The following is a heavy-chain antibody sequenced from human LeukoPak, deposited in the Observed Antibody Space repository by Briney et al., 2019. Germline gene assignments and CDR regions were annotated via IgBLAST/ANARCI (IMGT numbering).Heavy chain of an antibody. V-gene: IGHV4-4*02. CDR1: GFTFSSYW. CDR3: ASPRADRSTWYAVDY. Sequence: GSLRLSCAASGFTFSSYWMSWVRQSPGKWLEWIGEVYDNGSTNYNPSLKSRVTISVDKSKNQFSLKLTSVTAADTAVYYCASPRADRSTWYAVDYWGQGTLVTVSS. CDR2: VYDNGST. D-gene: IGHD2/OR15-2a*01. J-gene: IGHJ4*02.